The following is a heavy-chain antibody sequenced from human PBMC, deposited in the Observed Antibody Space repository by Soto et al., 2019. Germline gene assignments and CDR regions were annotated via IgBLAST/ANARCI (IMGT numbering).Heavy chain of an antibody. J-gene: IGHJ4*02. D-gene: IGHD6-19*01. CDR1: GFTFSSYA. CDR2: ISSNGGST. CDR3: ARGIAVAGRVNY. Sequence: EVQLVESGGGLVQPGGSLRLSCAASGFTFSSYAMHWVRQAPGKGLEYVSAISSNGGSTYYANSVKGRFTISRDNSKNTLYLQMGSLRAEDMAVYYCARGIAVAGRVNYWGQGTLVTVSS. V-gene: IGHV3-64*01.